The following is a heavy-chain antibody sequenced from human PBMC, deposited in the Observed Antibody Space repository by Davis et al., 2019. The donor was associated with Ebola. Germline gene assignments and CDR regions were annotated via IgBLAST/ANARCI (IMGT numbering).Heavy chain of an antibody. Sequence: GESLKISCKGSGYTFTNYWIGWVRQMPGKGLEWVGIIYPGDSDIRFSPSFQGRVTMSADKSISTAYLQWSSLQASDTAMYYCARRGWTDYYFDYWGQGTLVTVSS. CDR2: IYPGDSDI. CDR1: GYTFTNYW. J-gene: IGHJ4*02. CDR3: ARRGWTDYYFDY. D-gene: IGHD6-19*01. V-gene: IGHV5-51*01.